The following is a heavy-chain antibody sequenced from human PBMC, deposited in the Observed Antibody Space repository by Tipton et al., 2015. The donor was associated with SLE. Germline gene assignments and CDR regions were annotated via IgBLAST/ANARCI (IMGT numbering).Heavy chain of an antibody. J-gene: IGHJ3*02. Sequence: TLSLTCNISGGFGGSMSSYDWTWIRQPPGKGLEWIGHMYYSGSTDYNPSLKSRVTMSIDTSKNQFSLKVNFVTAADAAVYYCAAANSGRYEAFDIWGQGTIVTVSA. CDR1: GGFGGSMSSYD. CDR3: AAANSGRYEAFDI. CDR2: MYYSGST. V-gene: IGHV4-59*03. D-gene: IGHD1-26*01.